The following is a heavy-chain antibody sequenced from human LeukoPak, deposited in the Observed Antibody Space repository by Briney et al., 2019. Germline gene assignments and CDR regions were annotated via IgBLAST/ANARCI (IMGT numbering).Heavy chain of an antibody. CDR3: ARDPLSTNDFDI. J-gene: IGHJ3*02. Sequence: SETLSLTCTVSGGSISYYYWSWIRQSPGKGLEWIGYIYYSGTTNYNPSLKSRVTISVDTSKNQFSLQLRSVTAADTAVYYCARDPLSTNDFDIWGQGTMVTVSS. CDR1: GGSISYYY. V-gene: IGHV4-59*01. D-gene: IGHD1-1*01. CDR2: IYYSGTT.